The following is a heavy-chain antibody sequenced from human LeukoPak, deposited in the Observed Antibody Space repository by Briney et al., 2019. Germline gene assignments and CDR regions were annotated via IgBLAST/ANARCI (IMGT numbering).Heavy chain of an antibody. CDR3: AREFNNSGSGFDP. J-gene: IGHJ5*02. V-gene: IGHV1-8*01. D-gene: IGHD1-1*01. Sequence: ASVKVSCKASGYTFTNYDINWVRQATGQGLEWMGWMNPNSGYKGHAQKFQGRVTMTRNTSISTAYMELSSLRSEDTATYYCAREFNNSGSGFDPWGQGTLVTVSS. CDR1: GYTFTNYD. CDR2: MNPNSGYK.